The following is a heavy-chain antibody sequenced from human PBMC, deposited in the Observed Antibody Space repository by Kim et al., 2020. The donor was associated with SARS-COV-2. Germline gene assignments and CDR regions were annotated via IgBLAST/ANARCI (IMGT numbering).Heavy chain of an antibody. J-gene: IGHJ5*02. Sequence: GGSLRLSCAASGFTFSSYAMSWVRQAPGKGLEWVSAISGSGGSTYYADSVKGRFTISRDNSKNTLYLQMNSLRAEDTAVYYCAKAHGRSKYSSSWYGNWFDPWGQGTLVTVSS. V-gene: IGHV3-23*01. CDR2: ISGSGGST. CDR3: AKAHGRSKYSSSWYGNWFDP. CDR1: GFTFSSYA. D-gene: IGHD6-13*01.